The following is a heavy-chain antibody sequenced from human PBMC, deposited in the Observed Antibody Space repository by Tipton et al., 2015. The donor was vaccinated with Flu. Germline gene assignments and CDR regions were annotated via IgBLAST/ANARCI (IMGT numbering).Heavy chain of an antibody. J-gene: IGHJ3*02. CDR3: AKGTGMGHCTNGVCCDAFDI. D-gene: IGHD2-8*01. V-gene: IGHV6-1*01. CDR1: GDSVSSSSAA. CDR2: TYYRSKWYN. Sequence: GLVKPSQTLSLSCAISGDSVSSSSAAWNWIRQSPSRGLEWLGRTYYRSKWYNDYALSLKSRVTINADTSKNQFSLQLTSVAAADTAIYYCAKGTGMGHCTNGVCCDAFDIWGQGTMVTISS.